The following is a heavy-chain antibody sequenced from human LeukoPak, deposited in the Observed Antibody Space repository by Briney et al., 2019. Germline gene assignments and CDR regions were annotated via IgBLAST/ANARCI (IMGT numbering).Heavy chain of an antibody. CDR1: GYSISNNFY. CDR2: IYHSWST. Sequence: SETLSLTCTVSGYSISNNFYWAWIRQSPGKGLEWIVSIYHSWSTYYDPSLKSRVTISVDTSKNQFSLKLTSVTAADTAVYYCARAPGTTFDYWGHGNMVTVSS. J-gene: IGHJ4*01. V-gene: IGHV4-38-2*02. CDR3: ARAPGTTFDY. D-gene: IGHD4-17*01.